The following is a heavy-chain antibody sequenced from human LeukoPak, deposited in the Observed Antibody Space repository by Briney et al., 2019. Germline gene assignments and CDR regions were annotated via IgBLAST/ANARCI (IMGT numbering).Heavy chain of an antibody. CDR1: GYTFRNYG. J-gene: IGHJ4*02. CDR3: ARDTEWELNPDYFGY. CDR2: ISAYNGNT. V-gene: IGHV1-18*01. Sequence: ASVKVSCKASGYTFRNYGISWVRQAPGQGLEWMGWISAYNGNTKYAQKLQGRVTMTTDTSTNTAYMELRSLRSDDTAVYYCARDTEWELNPDYFGYWGQGTLVTVSS. D-gene: IGHD1-26*01.